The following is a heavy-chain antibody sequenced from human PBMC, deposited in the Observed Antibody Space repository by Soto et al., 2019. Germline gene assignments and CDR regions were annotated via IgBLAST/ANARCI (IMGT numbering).Heavy chain of an antibody. CDR2: INHSENT. J-gene: IGHJ4*02. CDR1: GYSISSGYY. CDR3: GRSGDDYGSYIDY. V-gene: IGHV4-38-2*01. Sequence: SETLSLTCGVSGYSISSGYYGAWIRQPPGKGLEWIGSINHSENTYYNPSPKSRVTISVDTSKNQFSLRLSSVTAADTAVYYCGRSGDDYGSYIDYWGQGTLVTVSS. D-gene: IGHD4-17*01.